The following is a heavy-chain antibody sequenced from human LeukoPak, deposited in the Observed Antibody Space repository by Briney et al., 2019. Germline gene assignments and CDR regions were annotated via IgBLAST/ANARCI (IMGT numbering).Heavy chain of an antibody. J-gene: IGHJ5*02. CDR2: INPGDSNN. V-gene: IGHV5-51*01. CDR3: ARQVGYSSSEGWFDP. Sequence: GEPLKSSGKGSGYSFTTYWSGWGPQMPGKGLEGMGIINPGDSNNSISPVFQGEVTIPADKSISTAFLQWSSLKASDTAMYYWARQVGYSSSEGWFDPWGQGTLVTVSS. CDR1: GYSFTTYW. D-gene: IGHD6-13*01.